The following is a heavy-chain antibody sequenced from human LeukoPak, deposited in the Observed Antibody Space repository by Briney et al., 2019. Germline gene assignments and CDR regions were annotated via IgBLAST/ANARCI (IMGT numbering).Heavy chain of an antibody. V-gene: IGHV4-59*01. J-gene: IGHJ4*02. CDR3: AKMATITKDLGY. CDR2: IYYSGST. D-gene: IGHD5-24*01. Sequence: SETLSLTCTVSGGSISSYYWSWIRQPPGKGLEWIGYIYYSGSTNYNPSLKSRVTISVDTSKNQFSLKLSSVTAAGTAVYYCAKMATITKDLGYWGQGTLVTVSS. CDR1: GGSISSYY.